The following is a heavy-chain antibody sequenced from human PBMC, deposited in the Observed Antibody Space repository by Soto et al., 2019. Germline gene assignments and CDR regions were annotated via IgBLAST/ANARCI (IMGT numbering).Heavy chain of an antibody. Sequence: LSLTCTVSGDSVSSVGFHWAWLRRPPGKGLEWIGYIYNGGSTYYRPSLESRTHMSLDATRNHYSLRLTSVTAADTAVYFCARAPVGLDTISYFDYWGQGKLVTVSS. V-gene: IGHV4-30-4*01. CDR3: ARAPVGLDTISYFDY. CDR2: IYNGGST. D-gene: IGHD3-3*01. J-gene: IGHJ4*02. CDR1: GDSVSSVGFH.